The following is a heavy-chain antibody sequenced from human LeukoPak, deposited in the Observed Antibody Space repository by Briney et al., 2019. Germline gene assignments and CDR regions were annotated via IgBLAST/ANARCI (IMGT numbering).Heavy chain of an antibody. V-gene: IGHV3-23*01. CDR2: ISGSGGST. CDR1: GFTFSSYA. CDR3: AKLSYYYDSSGYYYVFDYYYGMDV. D-gene: IGHD3-22*01. J-gene: IGHJ6*02. Sequence: GGSLRLSCAASGFTFSSYAMSWVRQAPGKGLEWVSAISGSGGSTYYADSVKGRFTISRDNSKNTLYLQMNSLRAEDTAVYYCAKLSYYYDSSGYYYVFDYYYGMDVWGQGTTVTVSS.